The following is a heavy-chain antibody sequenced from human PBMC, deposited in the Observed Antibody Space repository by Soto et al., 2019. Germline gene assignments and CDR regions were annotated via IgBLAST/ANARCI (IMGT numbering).Heavy chain of an antibody. D-gene: IGHD3-9*01. CDR2: ISPHNFNT. CDR1: GYTFTHFY. J-gene: IGHJ4*02. V-gene: IGHV1-18*01. CDR3: ARDEGGYDILTGYYKAHHFDY. Sequence: ASVKVSCKASGYTFTHFYITWVRQAPGQGLEWMGAISPHNFNTNFAQKFQGRVTLTTDTSTNTAYMELRSLTSDDTAAYYCARDEGGYDILTGYYKAHHFDYWGQGVLVTVS.